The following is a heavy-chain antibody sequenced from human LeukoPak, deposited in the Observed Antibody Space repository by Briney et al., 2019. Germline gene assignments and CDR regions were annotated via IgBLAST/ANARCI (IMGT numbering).Heavy chain of an antibody. D-gene: IGHD1-26*01. CDR3: AGGSYYRDYYYYMDV. CDR2: IYYSGST. Sequence: PSETLSLTCTVSGGSISSYYWSWIRQPPGKGLEWIGYIYYSGSTNYNPSLKSRVTISVDTSKNQFSLKLSSVTAADTAVYYCAGGSYYRDYYYYMDVWGEGTTVTVSS. V-gene: IGHV4-59*01. CDR1: GGSISSYY. J-gene: IGHJ6*03.